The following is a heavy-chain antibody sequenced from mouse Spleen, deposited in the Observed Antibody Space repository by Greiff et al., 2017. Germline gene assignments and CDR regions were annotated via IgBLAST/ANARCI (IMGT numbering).Heavy chain of an antibody. CDR3: ARCPARATSFAY. CDR2: LYPYSGVS. V-gene: IGHV1-31*01. Sequence: VQLQQSGPELVKPGASVKISCTASGYSLTGYYMNWVKQSHGNSLDWIGYLYPYSGVSSYNRKFKGKATLTVDKSSSTAYMELPSLTSEDSAVYYCARCPARATSFAYWGQGTLVTVSA. J-gene: IGHJ3*01. CDR1: GYSLTGYY. D-gene: IGHD3-1*01.